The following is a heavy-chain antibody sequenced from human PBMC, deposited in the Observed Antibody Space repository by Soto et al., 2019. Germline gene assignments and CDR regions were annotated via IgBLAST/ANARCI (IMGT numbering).Heavy chain of an antibody. CDR2: ISYDGSNK. Sequence: GGSLRLSCAASGFTFSSYGMHWVRQAPGKGLEWVAVISYDGSNKYYADSVKGRFTISRDNSKNTLYLQMNSLRAEDTAVYYCAKDDSWEPTPGAFDIWGQGTMVTVSS. J-gene: IGHJ3*02. CDR3: AKDDSWEPTPGAFDI. CDR1: GFTFSSYG. V-gene: IGHV3-30*18. D-gene: IGHD1-26*01.